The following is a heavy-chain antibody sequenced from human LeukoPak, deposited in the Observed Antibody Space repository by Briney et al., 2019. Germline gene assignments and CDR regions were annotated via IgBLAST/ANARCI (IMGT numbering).Heavy chain of an antibody. CDR2: INPNSGGT. J-gene: IGHJ5*02. D-gene: IGHD4-17*01. CDR1: GYTFTGYY. Sequence: ASVTVSFTASGYTFTGYYMHWVRQAPGQGLEWMGWINPNSGGTNYAQKFQGRVTMTRDTSISTAYMELSRLRSDDTAVYYCAGDYGDSVGFDPWGQGTLVTVSS. V-gene: IGHV1-2*02. CDR3: AGDYGDSVGFDP.